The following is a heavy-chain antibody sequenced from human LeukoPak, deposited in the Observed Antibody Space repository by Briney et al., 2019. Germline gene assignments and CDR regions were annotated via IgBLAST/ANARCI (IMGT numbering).Heavy chain of an antibody. CDR1: GFTFSSYG. CDR3: VRASGHYLN. Sequence: GGSLRLSCAASGFTFSSYGMHWVRQAPGKGLEWVAVIWYDGSNKYYADSVKGRFTISRDNAKNSLYLQMSSLRVEDTAVYYCVRASGHYLNWGQGTLVTVSS. V-gene: IGHV3-33*03. J-gene: IGHJ4*02. D-gene: IGHD3-22*01. CDR2: IWYDGSNK.